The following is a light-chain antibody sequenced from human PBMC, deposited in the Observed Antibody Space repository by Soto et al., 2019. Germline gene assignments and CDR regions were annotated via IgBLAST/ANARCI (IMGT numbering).Light chain of an antibody. CDR1: QSVSSY. J-gene: IGKJ4*01. CDR2: DAS. Sequence: EIVLTQSPTTLSLSPGERATLSCRASQSVSSYFAWYQQKPGQAPRLLIYDASTRAAGIPARFSGSGSGTDFTLTISSLEPEDFAVYYCQQRSDWPLTFGGGNKVEI. CDR3: QQRSDWPLT. V-gene: IGKV3-11*01.